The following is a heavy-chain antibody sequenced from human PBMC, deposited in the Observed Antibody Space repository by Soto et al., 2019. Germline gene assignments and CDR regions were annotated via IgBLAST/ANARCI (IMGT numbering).Heavy chain of an antibody. Sequence: SETLSLTCAVYGGSFSSGDYYWSWIRQPPGKGLEWIGYIYYSGSTYYNPSLKSRVTISVDTSKNQFSLKLSSVTAADTAVYYCARDCDSSSVKWGKISLSSGMDVWGKGTTVTVSS. CDR1: GGSFSSGDYY. J-gene: IGHJ6*04. V-gene: IGHV4-30-4*01. CDR2: IYYSGST. D-gene: IGHD6-6*01. CDR3: ARDCDSSSVKWGKISLSSGMDV.